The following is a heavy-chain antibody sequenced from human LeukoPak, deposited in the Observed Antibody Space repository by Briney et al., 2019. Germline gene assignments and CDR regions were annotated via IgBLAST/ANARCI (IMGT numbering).Heavy chain of an antibody. CDR1: GYTFTGYY. D-gene: IGHD2-15*01. CDR3: ARVAIVVVVAATPPHDAFDI. J-gene: IGHJ3*02. Sequence: ASVKVSCKASGYTFTGYYMHWVRQAPGQGLEWMGWINPNSGGTNYAQKFQGRVTMTRDTSISTAYMELSKLRSDDTAVYYCARVAIVVVVAATPPHDAFDIWGQGTMVTVSS. V-gene: IGHV1-2*02. CDR2: INPNSGGT.